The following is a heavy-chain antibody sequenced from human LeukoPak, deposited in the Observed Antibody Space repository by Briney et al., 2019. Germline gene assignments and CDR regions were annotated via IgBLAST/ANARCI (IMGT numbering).Heavy chain of an antibody. J-gene: IGHJ5*02. CDR3: ALLLWFGESQNWFDP. Sequence: ASVKVSCKASGYTFTSYGISWVRQAPGQGLEWMGWINPNSGGTNYAQKFQGRVTMTRDTSISTAYMELSRLRSDDTAVYYCALLLWFGESQNWFDPWGQGTLVTVSS. CDR2: INPNSGGT. V-gene: IGHV1-2*02. CDR1: GYTFTSYG. D-gene: IGHD3-10*01.